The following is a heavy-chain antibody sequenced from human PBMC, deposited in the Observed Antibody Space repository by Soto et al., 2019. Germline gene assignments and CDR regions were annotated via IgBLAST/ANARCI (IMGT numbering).Heavy chain of an antibody. J-gene: IGHJ4*01. Sequence: ASVKVSCKASGYTLSDYSLQGVRQAPGQRLEWMGWINPASGKTKYSQKFQGRVTITRDTSASTAYMELSSLTSEDTALYYCARDLWLGESFRYFFDYWAQGTLVTVSS. CDR3: ARDLWLGESFRYFFDY. CDR1: GYTLSDYS. D-gene: IGHD3-10*01. V-gene: IGHV1-3*01. CDR2: INPASGKT.